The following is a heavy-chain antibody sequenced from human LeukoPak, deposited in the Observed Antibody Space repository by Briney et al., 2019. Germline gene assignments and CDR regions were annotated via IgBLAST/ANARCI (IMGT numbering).Heavy chain of an antibody. V-gene: IGHV3-9*01. J-gene: IGHJ3*02. Sequence: QPGGSLRLSCAASGFTFNDFAMHWVRQTPGKGLEWVSGISWNSGSIGYADSVKGRFTISRDNGKNSLYLQMNSLRAEDTAVYYCAREGMTTVTTHAFDIWGQGTMVTVSS. CDR3: AREGMTTVTTHAFDI. D-gene: IGHD4-17*01. CDR1: GFTFNDFA. CDR2: ISWNSGSI.